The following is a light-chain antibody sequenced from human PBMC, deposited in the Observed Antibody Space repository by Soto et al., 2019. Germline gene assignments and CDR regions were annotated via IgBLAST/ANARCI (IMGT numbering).Light chain of an antibody. CDR3: QKYNSAHLT. V-gene: IGKV1-27*01. CDR2: AAS. CDR1: QDVSDH. Sequence: DIQMSQSPSSLSASVGDRVTIICRASQDVSDHLAWYQQKPGKVPKLLIYAASALQSGVPSLFSGSGSGTDFTLTISSLQPEDVGTYYCQKYNSAHLTCGPGTKVEIK. J-gene: IGKJ3*01.